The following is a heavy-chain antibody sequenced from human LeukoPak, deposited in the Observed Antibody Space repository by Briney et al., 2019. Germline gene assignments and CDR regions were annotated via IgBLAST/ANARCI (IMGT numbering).Heavy chain of an antibody. J-gene: IGHJ3*02. CDR2: IYYSGST. D-gene: IGHD1-1*01. CDR1: GGSISSYY. V-gene: IGHV4-59*01. CDR3: ASYKRNAFDI. Sequence: SEALSLTCTVSGGSISSYYWSWIRQPPGKGLEWIGYIYYSGSTNYNPSLKSRVTISVDTSKNQFSLKLSSVTAADTAVYYCASYKRNAFDIWGQGTMVTVSS.